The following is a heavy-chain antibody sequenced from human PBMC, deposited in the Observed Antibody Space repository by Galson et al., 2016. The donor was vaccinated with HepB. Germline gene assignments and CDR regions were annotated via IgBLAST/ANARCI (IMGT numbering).Heavy chain of an antibody. D-gene: IGHD3-3*01. CDR2: IYYTGIA. V-gene: IGHV4-61*01. Sequence: SETLSLTCTVSGVSVSSVNSYWSWIRQPPGKGLEWLGHIYYTGIADYNPSLNSRVTMSVDTSKNQFSLQLTSVTVADTAVYYCAKVPFGVTVVGLDPWGQGTLVSVSS. CDR1: GVSVSSVNSY. J-gene: IGHJ5*02. CDR3: AKVPFGVTVVGLDP.